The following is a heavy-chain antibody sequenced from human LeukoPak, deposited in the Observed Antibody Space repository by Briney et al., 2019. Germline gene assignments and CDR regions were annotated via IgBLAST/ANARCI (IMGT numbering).Heavy chain of an antibody. CDR1: GFTFSSYW. D-gene: IGHD6-13*01. V-gene: IGHV3-7*03. J-gene: IGHJ4*02. Sequence: GVSLRLSCAASGFTFSSYWMSWVRQAPGEGLEWVAKINQDGTEKAYVDSVRGRFTISRDNAKNSLFLQMNSLRSEDTAVYYCARGPLIAAAGTWWGQGTLVTVFS. CDR3: ARGPLIAAAGTW. CDR2: INQDGTEK.